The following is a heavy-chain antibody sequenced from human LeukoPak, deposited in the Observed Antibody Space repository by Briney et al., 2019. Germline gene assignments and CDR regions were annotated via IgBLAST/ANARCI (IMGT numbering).Heavy chain of an antibody. J-gene: IGHJ1*01. CDR1: GGSISSDDYY. CDR2: IFYSGRT. D-gene: IGHD2-21*02. V-gene: IGHV4-30-4*01. CDR3: ARHAYCGGDCYSYIQY. Sequence: PSETLSLTCTVSGGSISSDDYYWSWIRQPPGKGLEWIGNIFYSGRTNYNPSLKGRLTTSIDTSKRQFSLRLSSVTAADTAVYYCARHAYCGGDCYSYIQYWGQGTLATVSS.